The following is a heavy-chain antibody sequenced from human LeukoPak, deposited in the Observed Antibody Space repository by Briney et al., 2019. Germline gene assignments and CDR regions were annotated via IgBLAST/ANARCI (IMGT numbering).Heavy chain of an antibody. CDR3: ARAMTTGGMDV. CDR1: GGSISSYY. V-gene: IGHV4-59*01. D-gene: IGHD4-17*01. Sequence: PSETLSLTCTVSGGSISSYYWTWIRQPPGKGLEWIDYISNSGSTNYNPSLKSRVTISVDTSKNQFSLKRSSVTAADTAVYYCARAMTTGGMDVWGQGTTVTVSS. CDR2: ISNSGST. J-gene: IGHJ6*02.